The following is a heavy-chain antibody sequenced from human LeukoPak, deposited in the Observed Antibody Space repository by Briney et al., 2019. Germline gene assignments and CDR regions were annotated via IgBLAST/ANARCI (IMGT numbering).Heavy chain of an antibody. D-gene: IGHD1-14*01. V-gene: IGHV3-53*01. CDR1: GFTFSNAW. CDR2: IYSGGNT. CDR3: ASSTRVHYYYYGLDV. Sequence: GGSLRLSCAASGFTFSNAWMSWVRQAPGKGLEWVSVIYSGGNTYYAASVKGRFTISRDNAKNTVYLQMISLRAEDTAVYYCASSTRVHYYYYGLDVWGKGTTVTASS. J-gene: IGHJ6*04.